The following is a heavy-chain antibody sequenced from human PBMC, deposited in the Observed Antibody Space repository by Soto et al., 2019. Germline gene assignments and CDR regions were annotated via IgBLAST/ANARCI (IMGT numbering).Heavy chain of an antibody. V-gene: IGHV3-23*01. D-gene: IGHD2-8*01. CDR1: GFTFSSYA. CDR3: AKKYCTNGVCLDSYYYYYYMDV. J-gene: IGHJ6*03. CDR2: ISGSGGST. Sequence: GGSLRLSCAASGFTFSSYAMSWVRQAPGKGLEWVSAISGSGGSTYYADSVKGRFTISRDNSKNTLYLQTNSLRAEDTAVYYCAKKYCTNGVCLDSYYYYYYMDVWGKGTTVTVSS.